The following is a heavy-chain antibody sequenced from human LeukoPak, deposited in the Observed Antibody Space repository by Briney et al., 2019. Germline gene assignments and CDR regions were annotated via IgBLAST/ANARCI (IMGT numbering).Heavy chain of an antibody. D-gene: IGHD3-22*01. CDR2: IYYSGST. Sequence: SETLSLTCTVSGGSISSYYWSWIRQPPGKGLEWIGYIYYSGSTNYNPSLKSRVTISVDTSKNQFSLKLSSVTAADTAVYYCARGDSSSWDAFDIWGQGTMVTVSS. CDR1: GGSISSYY. J-gene: IGHJ3*02. V-gene: IGHV4-59*08. CDR3: ARGDSSSWDAFDI.